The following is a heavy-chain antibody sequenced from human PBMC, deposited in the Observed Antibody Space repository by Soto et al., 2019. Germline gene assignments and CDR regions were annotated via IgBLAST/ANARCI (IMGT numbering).Heavy chain of an antibody. D-gene: IGHD2-2*01. J-gene: IGHJ4*02. Sequence: PGGSLRLSCAASGFAFSSYWMSWVLQAPGKGLEWVANIKQDGSEKYYVDSVKGRFTISRDNAKNSLYLQMNSLRAEDTAVYYCASPYCSSTSCSSGPFDYWGQGTLVTVSS. CDR3: ASPYCSSTSCSSGPFDY. CDR1: GFAFSSYW. CDR2: IKQDGSEK. V-gene: IGHV3-7*01.